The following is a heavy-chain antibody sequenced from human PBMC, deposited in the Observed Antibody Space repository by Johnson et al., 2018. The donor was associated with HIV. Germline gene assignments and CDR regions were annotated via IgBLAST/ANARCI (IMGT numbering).Heavy chain of an antibody. Sequence: QVQLVESGGGLVKPGGSLRLSCAASVFTSSDYYMTWIRQAPGQGLAWVSYISSSGSTISYADSVKGRFTISRDNSKNTLYLQRNRLRAEDTAVYYCAKEDPITMIPRYAFEIWGQGTMVTVSS. D-gene: IGHD3-22*01. J-gene: IGHJ3*02. CDR1: VFTSSDYY. CDR3: AKEDPITMIPRYAFEI. CDR2: ISSSGSTI. V-gene: IGHV3-11*04.